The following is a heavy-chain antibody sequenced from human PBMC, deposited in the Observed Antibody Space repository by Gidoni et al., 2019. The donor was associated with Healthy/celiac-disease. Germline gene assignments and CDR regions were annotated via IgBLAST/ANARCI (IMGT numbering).Heavy chain of an antibody. CDR3: ARERWLTHLMDV. CDR1: GFPFSSYG. D-gene: IGHD5-12*01. V-gene: IGHV3-30*02. J-gene: IGHJ6*02. Sequence: QVQLVESGGGVVQPGGSLRLSCAASGFPFSSYGMHWVRQAPGKGLEWVAFIRYDGSNKYYADSVKGRFTISRDNSKNTLYLQMNSLRAEDTAVYYCARERWLTHLMDVWGQGTTVTVSS. CDR2: IRYDGSNK.